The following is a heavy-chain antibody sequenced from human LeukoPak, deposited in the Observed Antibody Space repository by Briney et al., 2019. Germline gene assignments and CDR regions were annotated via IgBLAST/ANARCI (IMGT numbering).Heavy chain of an antibody. J-gene: IGHJ5*02. CDR2: ISSSSSYI. V-gene: IGHV3-21*01. CDR3: AREYGFGSGSYYP. D-gene: IGHD3-10*01. CDR1: GFTFSTYP. Sequence: GGSLRLSCAASGFTFSTYPVIWVRQAPGKGLEWVSSISSSSSYIYYADSVKGRFTISRDNAKNSLYLQMNSLRAEDTAVYYCAREYGFGSGSYYPWGQGTLVIVSS.